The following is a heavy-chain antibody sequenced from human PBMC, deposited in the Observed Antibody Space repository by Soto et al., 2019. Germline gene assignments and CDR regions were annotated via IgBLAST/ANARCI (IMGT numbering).Heavy chain of an antibody. D-gene: IGHD3-9*01. CDR3: ASASDDILTGWYFDY. CDR2: IYHSGST. Sequence: QVQLQESGPGLVKPSGTLSLTCAVSGGSISSSNWWSWVRQPPGKGLEWIGEIYHSGSTNYNPSHKSRVFISVDKSTNLYVLKLGSVTAADTAVYYCASASDDILTGWYFDYWGQGTLVTVSS. CDR1: GGSISSSNW. J-gene: IGHJ4*02. V-gene: IGHV4-4*02.